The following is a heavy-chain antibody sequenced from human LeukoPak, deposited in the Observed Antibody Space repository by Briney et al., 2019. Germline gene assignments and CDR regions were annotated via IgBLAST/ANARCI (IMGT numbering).Heavy chain of an antibody. V-gene: IGHV1-69*01. CDR1: GGTFSSYA. Sequence: GSSVKVSCKASGGTFSSYAISWVRQAPGQGLEWMGGIIPIFGTANYAQKFQGRVTITADESTSTAYMELSSLRSEDTAVYYCARETRPMITFEYWGQGTLVTVSS. D-gene: IGHD3-16*01. J-gene: IGHJ4*02. CDR3: ARETRPMITFEY. CDR2: IIPIFGTA.